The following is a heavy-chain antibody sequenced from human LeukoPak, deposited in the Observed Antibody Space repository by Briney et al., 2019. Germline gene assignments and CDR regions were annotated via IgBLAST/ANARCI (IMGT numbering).Heavy chain of an antibody. CDR2: IYHSGST. D-gene: IGHD3-9*01. J-gene: IGHJ4*02. CDR3: ARGASDYDILTGYIPAPFDY. CDR1: GGSISSGGYY. V-gene: IGHV4-30-2*01. Sequence: SETLSLTCTVSGGSISSGGYYWSWIRQPPGKGLEWIGYIYHSGSTYYNPSLKSRVTISVDTSKNQFSLKLNSVTAADTAVYYCARGASDYDILTGYIPAPFDYWGQGTLVTVSS.